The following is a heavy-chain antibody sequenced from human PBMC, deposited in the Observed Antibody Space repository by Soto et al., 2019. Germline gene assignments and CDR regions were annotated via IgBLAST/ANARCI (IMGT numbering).Heavy chain of an antibody. CDR3: ARSQGSSTSLEIYYYYYYGMDV. CDR1: GGTFSSYA. J-gene: IGHJ6*02. Sequence: QVQLVQSGAEVKKPGSSVKVSCKASGGTFSSYAISWVRQAPGQGLEWMGGIIPISGTANYAQKFQGRVTITADESPCTAYMELSSLRSEDTAVYYCARSQGSSTSLEIYYYYYYGMDVWGQGTTVTVSS. V-gene: IGHV1-69*01. D-gene: IGHD2-2*01. CDR2: IIPISGTA.